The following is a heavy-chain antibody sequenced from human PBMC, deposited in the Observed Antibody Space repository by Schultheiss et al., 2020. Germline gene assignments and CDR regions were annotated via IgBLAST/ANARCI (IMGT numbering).Heavy chain of an antibody. V-gene: IGHV4-59*01. CDR1: GGSISSYY. J-gene: IGHJ4*02. D-gene: IGHD6-19*01. Sequence: SETLSLTCTVSGGSISSYYWSWIRQPPGKGLEWIGYIYYSGSTNYNPSLKSRVTISVDTSKNQFSLKLSSVTAADTAVYYCARDIGRSSGWTDYWGQGTLVTVSS. CDR3: ARDIGRSSGWTDY. CDR2: IYYSGST.